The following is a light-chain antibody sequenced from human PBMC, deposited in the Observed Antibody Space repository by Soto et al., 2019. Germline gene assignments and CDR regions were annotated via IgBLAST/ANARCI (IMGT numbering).Light chain of an antibody. CDR2: GAS. J-gene: IGKJ3*01. CDR1: QSVSRSY. CDR3: QQYGDAPFT. Sequence: EMVLTQSPGILYFSPGERATITYRASQSVSRSYLAWFNQKPGQPPRLNIYGASSRATVIPDRCSGSGSGTDFTVTISRLEPEDFAVYYCQQYGDAPFTFGPGTKVDI. V-gene: IGKV3-20*01.